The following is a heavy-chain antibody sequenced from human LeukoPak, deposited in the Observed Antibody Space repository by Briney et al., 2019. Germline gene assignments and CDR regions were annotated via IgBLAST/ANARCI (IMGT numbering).Heavy chain of an antibody. J-gene: IGHJ4*02. D-gene: IGHD3-10*01. Sequence: GGSLKLSCAASGFTFSSYWMSWVRQAPGKGLEWVANIKQDGSEKYYVDSVKGRFTISRDNAKNSLYLQMNSLRAEDTAVYYCARGLTMVRGVILLPYYFDYWGQGTLVTVSS. CDR3: ARGLTMVRGVILLPYYFDY. CDR1: GFTFSSYW. V-gene: IGHV3-7*01. CDR2: IKQDGSEK.